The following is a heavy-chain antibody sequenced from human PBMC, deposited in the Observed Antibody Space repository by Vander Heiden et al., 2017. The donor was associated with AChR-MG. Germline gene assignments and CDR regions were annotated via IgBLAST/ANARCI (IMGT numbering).Heavy chain of an antibody. CDR3: ARDPLSDL. CDR2: IDVDGSDT. J-gene: IGHJ4*02. CDR1: GFTFSNYW. V-gene: IGHV3-74*01. Sequence: VESGGGVVQPGGSRRLSLAVAGFTFSNYWMHWVRQGPGKELVWVARIDVDGSDTRYAGFAKGRFTISRDNAKNTLYLQINNVRAEDTGVYYCARDPLSDLWGQGTLVTVSS.